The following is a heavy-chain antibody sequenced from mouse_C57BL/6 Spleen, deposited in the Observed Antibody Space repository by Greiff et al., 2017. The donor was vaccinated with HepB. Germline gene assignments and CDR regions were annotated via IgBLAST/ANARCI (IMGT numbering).Heavy chain of an antibody. CDR3: ARNGNYDV. CDR1: GYAFSSSW. V-gene: IGHV1-82*01. Sequence: QVQLQHSGPELVKPGASVKISCKASGYAFSSSWMNWVKQRPGKGLEWIGRIYPGDGDTNYNGKFKGKATLTADKSSSTAYMQLSSLTSEDSAVYCCARNGNYDVWGTGTTVTVAS. J-gene: IGHJ1*03. CDR2: IYPGDGDT. D-gene: IGHD1-1*01.